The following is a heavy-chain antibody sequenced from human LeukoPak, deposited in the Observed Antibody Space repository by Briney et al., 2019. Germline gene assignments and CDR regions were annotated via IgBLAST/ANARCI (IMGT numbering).Heavy chain of an antibody. CDR2: ISAYNGNT. CDR3: ARAGYSYGYVGWFDP. CDR1: GYTFTSYG. J-gene: IGHJ5*02. D-gene: IGHD5-18*01. V-gene: IGHV1-18*01. Sequence: ASVKVSCKASGYTFTSYGISWVRQAPGQGLEWMGWISAYNGNTNYAQKLQGRVTMTTDTSTSTAYMELRSLRSDDTAVYYCARAGYSYGYVGWFDPWGQGTLVTVSS.